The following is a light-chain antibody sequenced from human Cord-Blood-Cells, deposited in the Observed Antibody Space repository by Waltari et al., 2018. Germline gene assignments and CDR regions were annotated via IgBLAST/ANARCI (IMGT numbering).Light chain of an antibody. J-gene: IGLJ2*01. CDR2: DTS. CDR3: FLSYSGAHGV. V-gene: IGLV7-46*01. CDR1: TGAVTSGHY. Sequence: QAVVTPEPSLTVSPGGTVTHTCGSSTGAVTSGHYPHWFQQKRAQAPRTLIYDTSNKHARTPARFSGSLLGGKGALTLAGAQPEEEAEYCCFLSYSGAHGVCGGGTKRTVL.